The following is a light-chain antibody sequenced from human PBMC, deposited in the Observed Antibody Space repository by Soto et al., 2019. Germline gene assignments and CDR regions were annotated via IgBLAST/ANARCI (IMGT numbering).Light chain of an antibody. CDR1: QSINDW. CDR2: KAS. V-gene: IGKV1-5*03. CDR3: QQYNTYPS. J-gene: IGKJ1*01. Sequence: NPMNPSPFPPSASVGDRGTITFPASQSINDWLAWYQQKPGKAPKLLIFKASSLESEVPPRFSGSGSGTEFTLTIGSLQPDDFATYYCQQYNTYPSFGQGTKVDIK.